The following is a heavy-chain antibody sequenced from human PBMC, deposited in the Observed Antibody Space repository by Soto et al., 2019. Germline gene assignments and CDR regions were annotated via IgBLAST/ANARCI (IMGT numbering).Heavy chain of an antibody. CDR3: ARVVLPLTFQH. D-gene: IGHD2-8*02. CDR1: GFTFSSYS. V-gene: IGHV3-48*01. Sequence: EVQLVESGGGLVQPGGSLRLSCAASGFTFSSYSMNWVRQAPGKGLEWVSYISSSSSTIYYADSVKGRFTISRDNAKNSLYLHMASLRAEDTAVYCCARVVLPLTFQHWGQGTMVTVSS. CDR2: ISSSSSTI. J-gene: IGHJ1*01.